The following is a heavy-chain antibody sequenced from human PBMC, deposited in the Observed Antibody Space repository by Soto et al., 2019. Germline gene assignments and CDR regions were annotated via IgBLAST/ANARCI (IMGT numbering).Heavy chain of an antibody. J-gene: IGHJ4*02. V-gene: IGHV3-21*01. D-gene: IGHD3-16*01. CDR3: ARDRGGDFPLDY. CDR2: ISSSSTYI. Sequence: EVQLVESGGGLVKPGGSLRLSCAASGFSFSSYSMNWVRQAPGKGLEWVSSISSSSTYIYYAESMKGRLTISRDNAKNSMYVQMNSLRAEETAVYYCARDRGGDFPLDYWGQGTPVTVSS. CDR1: GFSFSSYS.